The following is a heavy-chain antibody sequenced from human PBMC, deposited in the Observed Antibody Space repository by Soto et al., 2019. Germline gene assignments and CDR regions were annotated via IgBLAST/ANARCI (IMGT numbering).Heavy chain of an antibody. V-gene: IGHV5-51*01. Sequence: PGESLKISCKGSGYSFTSYWIGWVRQMPGKGLEWMGIIYPGDSDTRYSPSFQGQVTISADKSISTAYLQWSSLKASDTAMYYCARHDGYSYGYRYYYYGMDVWGQGTTVTVSS. CDR3: ARHDGYSYGYRYYYYGMDV. D-gene: IGHD5-18*01. CDR2: IYPGDSDT. J-gene: IGHJ6*02. CDR1: GYSFTSYW.